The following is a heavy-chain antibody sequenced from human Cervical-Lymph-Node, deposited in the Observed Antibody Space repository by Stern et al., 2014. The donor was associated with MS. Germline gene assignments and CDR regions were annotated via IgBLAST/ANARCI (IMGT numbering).Heavy chain of an antibody. CDR2: INWDDDK. Sequence: QVTLRESGPALVKPTQTLTLTCTFSGFSLSTSGMSVSWIRQPPGKALEWLALINWDDDKYYRRSLKTRLTISKDTSKNQVVITLTNMDPVDTATYYCAHSGMYSGSIYTFDYWGQGTLVTVSS. D-gene: IGHD3-10*01. J-gene: IGHJ4*02. CDR3: AHSGMYSGSIYTFDY. CDR1: GFSLSTSGMS. V-gene: IGHV2-70*13.